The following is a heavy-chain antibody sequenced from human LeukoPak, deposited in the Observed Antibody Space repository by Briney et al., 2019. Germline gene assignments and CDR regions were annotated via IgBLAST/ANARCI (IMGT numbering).Heavy chain of an antibody. V-gene: IGHV1-69*04. CDR3: ARAPTVTNGMDV. CDR2: IIPILGIA. Sequence: SVKVSCKASGGTFSSYAISWVRQAPGQGLEWMGRIIPILGIANYAQKFQGRVTITADKSTSTAYMELSSLRSEDTAVYYCARAPTVTNGMDVWGQGTTVTVSS. CDR1: GGTFSSYA. J-gene: IGHJ6*02. D-gene: IGHD4-17*01.